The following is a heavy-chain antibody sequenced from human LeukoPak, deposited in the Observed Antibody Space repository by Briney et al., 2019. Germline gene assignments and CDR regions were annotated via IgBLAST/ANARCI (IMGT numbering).Heavy chain of an antibody. D-gene: IGHD3-22*01. CDR1: GGSFSGYY. CDR2: INHSGST. V-gene: IGHV4-34*01. Sequence: SETLSLTCAVYGGSFSGYYWSWIRQPPGKGLEWIGEINHSGSTNYNPSLKSRVTISVDTSENQFSLKLSSVTAADTAVYYCARLDTSVGGMDVWGQGATVPVSS. CDR3: ARLDTSVGGMDV. J-gene: IGHJ6*02.